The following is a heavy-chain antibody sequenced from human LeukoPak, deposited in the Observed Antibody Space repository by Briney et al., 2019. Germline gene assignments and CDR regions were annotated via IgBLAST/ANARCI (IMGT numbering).Heavy chain of an antibody. CDR3: ARSYYYDSSGYYPPFFDY. J-gene: IGHJ4*02. CDR2: IIPIFGTA. Sequence: ASVKVSCKASGGTFSSYAISWVRQAPGQGLEWMGRIIPIFGTANYAQKFQGRVTITTDESTSTAYMELSSLRSEDTAVYYCARSYYYDSSGYYPPFFDYWGQGTLVTVSS. V-gene: IGHV1-69*05. CDR1: GGTFSSYA. D-gene: IGHD3-22*01.